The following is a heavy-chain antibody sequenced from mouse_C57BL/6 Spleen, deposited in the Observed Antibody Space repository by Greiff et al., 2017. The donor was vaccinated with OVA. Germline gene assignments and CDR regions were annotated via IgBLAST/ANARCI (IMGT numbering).Heavy chain of an antibody. J-gene: IGHJ3*01. CDR3: AREWMVTTPSWFAY. V-gene: IGHV1-64*01. D-gene: IGHD2-2*01. CDR1: GYTFTSYW. CDR2: IHPNSGST. Sequence: QVQLQQPGAELVKPGASVKLSCKASGYTFTSYWMHWVKQRPGQGLEWIGMIHPNSGSTNYNEKFKSKATLTVDKSSSTAYMQLSSLTSEDSAVYYCAREWMVTTPSWFAYWGQGTLVTVSA.